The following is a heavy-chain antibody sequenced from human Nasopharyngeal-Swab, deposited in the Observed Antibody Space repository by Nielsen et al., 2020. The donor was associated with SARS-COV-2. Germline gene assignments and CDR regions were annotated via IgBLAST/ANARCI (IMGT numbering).Heavy chain of an antibody. CDR1: GGTFSSYA. CDR3: AKAYGSGRGAPFDY. CDR2: IIPILGIA. Sequence: SVKVSCKASGGTFSSYAISWVRQAPGQGLEWMGRIIPILGIANYAQKFQGRVTITADKSTSTAYMELSSLRSEDTAVYYCAKAYGSGRGAPFDYWGQGTLVIVSS. J-gene: IGHJ4*02. D-gene: IGHD3-10*01. V-gene: IGHV1-69*04.